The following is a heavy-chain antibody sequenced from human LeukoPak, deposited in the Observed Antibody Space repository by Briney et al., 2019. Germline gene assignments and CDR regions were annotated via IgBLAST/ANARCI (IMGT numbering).Heavy chain of an antibody. CDR2: INPNSGGT. J-gene: IGHJ4*02. CDR1: GYTFTGYY. D-gene: IGHD1-26*01. V-gene: IGHV1-2*02. CDR3: AREVNSGNYYRGFDY. Sequence: GASVKVSCKASGYTFTGYYMHWVRQAPGQGLEWMGWINPNSGGTNYAQKFQGRVTMTRDTSISTAYMELSRLRSDDTAVYYCAREVNSGNYYRGFDYWGQGTLVTVSS.